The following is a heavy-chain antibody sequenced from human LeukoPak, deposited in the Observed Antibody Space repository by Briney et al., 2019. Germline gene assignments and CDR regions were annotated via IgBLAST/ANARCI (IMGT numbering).Heavy chain of an antibody. Sequence: GGSLRLSCAASGFTVSSNYMSWVRQAPGKGLEWVSYISTSSTTILYADSVKGRFTISRDNAKNSLYLQMNSLRDEDTAVYYCARDRAWASDIWGQGTMVTVSS. CDR2: ISTSSTTI. V-gene: IGHV3-48*02. CDR3: ARDRAWASDI. D-gene: IGHD3-10*01. CDR1: GFTVSSNY. J-gene: IGHJ3*02.